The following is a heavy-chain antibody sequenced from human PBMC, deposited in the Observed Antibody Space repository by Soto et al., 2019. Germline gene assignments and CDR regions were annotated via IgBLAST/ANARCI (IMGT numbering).Heavy chain of an antibody. D-gene: IGHD3-10*02. J-gene: IGHJ4*02. V-gene: IGHV3-30*18. CDR2: ISYDGSNK. CDR1: GFTFSSYG. CDR3: AKEFSFSYSVSVLHD. Sequence: GGSLRLSCAASGFTFSSYGMHWVRQAPGKGLEWVAVISYDGSNKYYADSVKGRFTISRDNSKNTLYLQMNSLRAEDTAVYYCAKEFSFSYSVSVLHDWGQGTLVTVSS.